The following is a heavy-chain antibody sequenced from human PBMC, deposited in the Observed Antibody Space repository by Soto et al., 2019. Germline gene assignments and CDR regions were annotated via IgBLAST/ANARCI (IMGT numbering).Heavy chain of an antibody. CDR3: ARIRLGWWSDY. J-gene: IGHJ4*02. CDR1: GFTFSSYW. CDR2: IKQDGSEK. D-gene: IGHD2-15*01. V-gene: IGHV3-7*05. Sequence: EVQLVESGGGLVKPGGSLRLSCAASGFTFSSYWMSWVRQAPGKGLEWVANIKQDGSEKYYVDSVKGRFTISRDNAKNSVYLQMNSLRAEDTAVYYCARIRLGWWSDYWGQGTLVTVSS.